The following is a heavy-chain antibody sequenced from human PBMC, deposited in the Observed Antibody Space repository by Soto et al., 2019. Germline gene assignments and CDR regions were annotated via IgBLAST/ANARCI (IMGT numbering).Heavy chain of an antibody. V-gene: IGHV3-23*01. CDR2: ISGSGATT. CDR1: GFTFGTYA. Sequence: EVQLLESGGGLVQPGGSLRLSWAASGFTFGTYAMSWVRQAPGKGLQWVSSISGSGATTYYADSVKGRFTFSRDNSNNTLFLQMNSLTAEDTAVYYCAKDGGSGNHFPLIYFDSWGQGTLVTVSS. CDR3: AKDGGSGNHFPLIYFDS. J-gene: IGHJ4*02. D-gene: IGHD2-15*01.